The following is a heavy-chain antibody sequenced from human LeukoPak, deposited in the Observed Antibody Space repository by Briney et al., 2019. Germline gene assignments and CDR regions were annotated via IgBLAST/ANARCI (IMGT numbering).Heavy chain of an antibody. CDR1: GFTFNSYS. V-gene: IGHV3-30*04. D-gene: IGHD4-17*01. J-gene: IGHJ4*02. Sequence: PGRSLRLSCAASGFTFNSYSVHWVRQAPGKGLEWVAVISYDGSNKYYADSVKGRFTISRDNSKNTLYLQMNSLKTEDTAVYFCARVSSFGDYQYTIEYWGQGALVTVSS. CDR3: ARVSSFGDYQYTIEY. CDR2: ISYDGSNK.